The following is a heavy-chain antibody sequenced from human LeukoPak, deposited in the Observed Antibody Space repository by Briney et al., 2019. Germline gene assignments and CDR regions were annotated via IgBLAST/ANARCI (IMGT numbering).Heavy chain of an antibody. CDR3: AKDGTWCSSTSCYAGD. CDR1: GFTFSSYA. D-gene: IGHD2-2*01. V-gene: IGHV3-23*01. J-gene: IGHJ4*02. Sequence: GGSLRLSCGASGFTFSSYAMCWVRQAPGKGLEWVSTISGSGGNTYYADSVKGRFTISRDNSKNTLYLQMNSLRAEDTAVFYCAKDGTWCSSTSCYAGDWAQGTLVAVSS. CDR2: ISGSGGNT.